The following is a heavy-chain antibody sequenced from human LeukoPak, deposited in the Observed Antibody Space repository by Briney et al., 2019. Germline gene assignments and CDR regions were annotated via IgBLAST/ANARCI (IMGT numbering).Heavy chain of an antibody. CDR2: ISSSSSYI. J-gene: IGHJ1*01. V-gene: IGHV3-21*01. CDR1: GFTFSSCS. D-gene: IGHD6-19*01. Sequence: GGSLRLSCAASGFTFSSCSMNWVRQAPGKGLEWVSSISSSSSYIHYADSVKGRFTISRDNAKNSLYLQMNSLRAEDTAVYYCARDIAVAGVGYFQNWGQGTLVTVSS. CDR3: ARDIAVAGVGYFQN.